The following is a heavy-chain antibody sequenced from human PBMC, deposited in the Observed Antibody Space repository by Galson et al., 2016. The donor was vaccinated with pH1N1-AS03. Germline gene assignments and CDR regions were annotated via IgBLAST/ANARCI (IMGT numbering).Heavy chain of an antibody. D-gene: IGHD3-3*01. V-gene: IGHV3-30*02. CDR2: IRYDESIK. CDR3: VKGGGYSHGFLEYYFDS. CDR1: GFTFSNFA. Sequence: SLRLSCAASGFTFSNFAMSWVRQSPGKGLEWVAFIRYDESIKNYGDSVKGRFTISRDNSKNTVDLEMNSLRPEDSAVYYCVKGGGYSHGFLEYYFDSWGQGSLVTVSS. J-gene: IGHJ4*02.